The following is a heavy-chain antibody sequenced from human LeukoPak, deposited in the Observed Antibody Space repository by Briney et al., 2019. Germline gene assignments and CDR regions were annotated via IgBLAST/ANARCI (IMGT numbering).Heavy chain of an antibody. CDR2: INHSGST. D-gene: IGHD7-27*01. J-gene: IGHJ4*02. V-gene: IGHV4-34*01. CDR3: ARRELGTYYFDY. CDR1: GGSFGGYY. Sequence: PSETLSLTCAVYGGSFGGYYWSWIRQPPGKGLEWIGEINHSGSTNYNPSLKSRVTISVDTSKNQFSLKLSSVTAADTAVYYCARRELGTYYFDYWGQGTLVTVSS.